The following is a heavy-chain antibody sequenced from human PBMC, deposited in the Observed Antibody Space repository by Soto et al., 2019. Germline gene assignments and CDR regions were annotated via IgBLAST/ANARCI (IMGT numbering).Heavy chain of an antibody. CDR1: GYTFTSYG. CDR2: ISAYNGNT. Sequence: ASVKVSCKASGYTFTSYGISWVRQAPGQGLEWMGWISAYNGNTNYAQKLQGRVTMTTDTSTSTAYMELSSLRSEDTAVYYCARDHRGRSIAARPNAFDIWGQGTMVTVSS. J-gene: IGHJ3*02. D-gene: IGHD6-6*01. V-gene: IGHV1-18*01. CDR3: ARDHRGRSIAARPNAFDI.